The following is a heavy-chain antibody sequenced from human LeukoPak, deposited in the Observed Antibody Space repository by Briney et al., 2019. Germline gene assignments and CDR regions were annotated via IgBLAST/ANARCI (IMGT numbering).Heavy chain of an antibody. CDR1: GGSFSGYY. J-gene: IGHJ5*02. D-gene: IGHD3-9*01. CDR3: ARDLPYNYDILTGYFRWSDP. Sequence: SETLSLTCAVYGGSFSGYYWSWIRQPPGKGLEWIGEINHRGSTNYNPSLKSRVTISVDTSKNQFSLKLSSVTAADTAVYYCARDLPYNYDILTGYFRWSDPWGQGTLVTVSS. V-gene: IGHV4-34*01. CDR2: INHRGST.